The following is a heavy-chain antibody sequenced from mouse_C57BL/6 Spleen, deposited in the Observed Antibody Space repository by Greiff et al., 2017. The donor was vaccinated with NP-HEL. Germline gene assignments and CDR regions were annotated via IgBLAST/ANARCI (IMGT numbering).Heavy chain of an antibody. D-gene: IGHD2-12*01. CDR3: TRGRRVAMDY. J-gene: IGHJ4*01. CDR2: IDPETGGT. CDR1: GYTFTDYE. V-gene: IGHV1-15*01. Sequence: VQLKESGAELVRPGASVTLSCKASGYTFTDYEMHWVKQTPVHGLEWIGAIDPETGGTAYNQKFKGKAILTADKSSSTAYMELRSLTSEDSAVYYCTRGRRVAMDYWGQGTSVTVSS.